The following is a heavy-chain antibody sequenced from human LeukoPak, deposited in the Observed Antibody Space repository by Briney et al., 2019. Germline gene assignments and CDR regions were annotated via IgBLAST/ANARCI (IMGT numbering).Heavy chain of an antibody. CDR1: GYTFTSYG. V-gene: IGHV1-18*01. CDR3: ARSAGYCSSTSCYLAASDY. D-gene: IGHD2-2*01. CDR2: ISAYNGNT. J-gene: IGHJ4*02. Sequence: ASVKVSCKASGYTFTSYGISWVRQAPGQGLEWMGWISAYNGNTNYAQKLQGRVTMTTDTSTSTAYMELRSLRSDDTAVYYCARSAGYCSSTSCYLAASDYWGQGTLVTVSS.